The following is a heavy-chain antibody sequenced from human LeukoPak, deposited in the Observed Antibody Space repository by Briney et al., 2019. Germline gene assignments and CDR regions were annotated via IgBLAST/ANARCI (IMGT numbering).Heavy chain of an antibody. D-gene: IGHD5-24*01. CDR2: IIPILGIA. CDR1: GGXFSSYA. CDR3: ASPLRRDGYNLGY. V-gene: IGHV1-69*04. Sequence: ASVKVSCKASGGXFSSYAISWVRQAPGQGLEWMGRIIPILGIANYAQKFQGRVTITADKSTSTAYMELSSLRSEDTAVYYCASPLRRDGYNLGYWGQGTLVTVSS. J-gene: IGHJ4*02.